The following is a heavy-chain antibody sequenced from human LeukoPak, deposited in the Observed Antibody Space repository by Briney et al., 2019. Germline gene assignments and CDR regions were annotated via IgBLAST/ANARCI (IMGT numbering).Heavy chain of an antibody. CDR1: GGSISSYY. D-gene: IGHD2-15*01. V-gene: IGHV4-4*07. Sequence: PSETLSLTCTVSGGSISSYYWSWIRQPAGKGLEWIGRIYTSGSTNNNPSLKSRVTMSVDTSKNQFSLKLSSVTAADTAVYYCASYCSGGSCYSGHAFDIWGQGTMVTVSS. CDR3: ASYCSGGSCYSGHAFDI. CDR2: IYTSGST. J-gene: IGHJ3*02.